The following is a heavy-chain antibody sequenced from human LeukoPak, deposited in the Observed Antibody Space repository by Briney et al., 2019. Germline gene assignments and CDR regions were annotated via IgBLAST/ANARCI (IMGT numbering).Heavy chain of an antibody. CDR2: IKQVGSEK. CDR1: GFTLSIYW. CDR3: VRDRYCIRTSCYYLDY. Sequence: GGSLRLSCAASGFTLSIYWMSWVRQPPGKGLEWVAKIKQVGSEKNYVDSVKGRFTIFRDNAKNSLYLQMNSLRAEDTAVYYCVRDRYCIRTSCYYLDYWGQGTLVTVSS. J-gene: IGHJ4*02. D-gene: IGHD2-2*01. V-gene: IGHV3-7*01.